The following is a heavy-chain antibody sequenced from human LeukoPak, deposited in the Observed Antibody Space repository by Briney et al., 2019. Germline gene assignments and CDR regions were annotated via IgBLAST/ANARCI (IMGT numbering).Heavy chain of an antibody. CDR1: GGSIRINYYY. CDR2: IYYSGST. D-gene: IGHD6-6*01. V-gene: IGHV4-39*01. J-gene: IGHJ4*02. CDR3: SHTSSSPVGLFDY. Sequence: SETLSLTCTVSGGSIRINYYYWGWIRQSPGQGLDWIGSIYYSGSTYYNPSLKSRVTISVDTSKNQFSLNLSSVTAADTAVYYCSHTSSSPVGLFDYWGRGTLVTVSS.